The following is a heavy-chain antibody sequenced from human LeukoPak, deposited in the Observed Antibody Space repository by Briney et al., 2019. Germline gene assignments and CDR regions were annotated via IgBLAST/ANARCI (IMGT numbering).Heavy chain of an antibody. CDR3: ARATPLVYYYYMDV. Sequence: PSETLSLTCTVSGGSISSSSYYWGWIRQPPGKGLEWIGSIYYSGSTYYNPSLKSRVTISVDTSKNQFSLKLSSVTAADTAVYYCARATPLVYYYYMDVWGKGNTVTVSS. CDR1: GGSISSSSYY. J-gene: IGHJ6*03. CDR2: IYYSGST. V-gene: IGHV4-39*01.